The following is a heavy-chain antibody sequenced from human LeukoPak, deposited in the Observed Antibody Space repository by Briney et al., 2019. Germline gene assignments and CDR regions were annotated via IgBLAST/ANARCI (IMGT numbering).Heavy chain of an antibody. V-gene: IGHV1-69*05. J-gene: IGHJ5*02. CDR3: ARGWGIPAPISWFDP. Sequence: SVKVSCKASGYTFTSYGISWVRQAPGQGLEWMGGIVPIFGKTKYAQKFQGRVTITTDESSSTAYMELSSLRSDDTAIYYCARGWGIPAPISWFDPWGQGTLVTVSS. CDR2: IVPIFGKT. D-gene: IGHD2-2*01. CDR1: GYTFTSYG.